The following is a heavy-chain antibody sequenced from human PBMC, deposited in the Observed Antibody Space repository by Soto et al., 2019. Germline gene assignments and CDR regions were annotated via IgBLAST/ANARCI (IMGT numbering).Heavy chain of an antibody. Sequence: QVQLHESGPGLVKPSETLALTCTVSGTSISSYYWSWVRQPPGKGLEWIGHIYYSGSTNYNPSLKSRATISVDTSKNQFSLKLTPVTAADTAVYYCASLGYSGSGSGKWGQGTLVTVSS. J-gene: IGHJ4*02. CDR3: ASLGYSGSGSGK. CDR2: IYYSGST. CDR1: GTSISSYY. V-gene: IGHV4-59*08. D-gene: IGHD5-12*01.